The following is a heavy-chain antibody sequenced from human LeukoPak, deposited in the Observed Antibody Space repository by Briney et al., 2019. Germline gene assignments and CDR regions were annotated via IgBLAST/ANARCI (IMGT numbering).Heavy chain of an antibody. D-gene: IGHD2-15*01. CDR2: ISGSGGDT. CDR3: AQYCSGGGCWSYYYYGMDV. CDR1: GFTFSNYA. V-gene: IGHV3-23*01. Sequence: PGGSLRLSCTASGFTFSNYAMNRVRQAPGRGLEWVSTISGSGGDTYHADSVKGRFTISRDNSENTLFLLMNSLRAEDTAVYYCAQYCSGGGCWSYYYYGMDVWGQGTTVTVSS. J-gene: IGHJ6*02.